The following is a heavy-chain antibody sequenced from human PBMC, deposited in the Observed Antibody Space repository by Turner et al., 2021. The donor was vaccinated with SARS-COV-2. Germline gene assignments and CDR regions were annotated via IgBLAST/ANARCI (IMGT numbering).Heavy chain of an antibody. CDR2: ISYDGSNK. D-gene: IGHD3-10*01. CDR3: ARGDYYGSGSYFNPSPYFDY. V-gene: IGHV3-30*04. J-gene: IGHJ4*02. Sequence: VRQAPGKGLEWVAVISYDGSNKYYADSVKGRVSISRDNSKNTLYLQMNSLRAEDTAVYYCARGDYYGSGSYFNPSPYFDYWGQGTLVTVSS.